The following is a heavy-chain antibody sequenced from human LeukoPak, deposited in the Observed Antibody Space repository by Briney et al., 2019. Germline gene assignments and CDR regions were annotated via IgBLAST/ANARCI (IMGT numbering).Heavy chain of an antibody. CDR2: IYYSGIT. V-gene: IGHV4-39*07. CDR3: ASFSYYYYFMDV. Sequence: SETLSLTCTVSGGSISSSSYYWGWIRQPPGKGLEWIASIYYSGITYFNPSLKSRVTISLDTSKNQFSLKLSSVTAADTAVYYCASFSYYYYFMDVWGKGTTVTVSS. CDR1: GGSISSSSYY. J-gene: IGHJ6*03.